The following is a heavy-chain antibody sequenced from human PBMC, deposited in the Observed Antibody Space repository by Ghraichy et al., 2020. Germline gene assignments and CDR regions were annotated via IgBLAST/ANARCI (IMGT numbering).Heavy chain of an antibody. D-gene: IGHD5-12*01. CDR2: ISSSSSYI. Sequence: GSLRLSCAASGFTFSSYSMNWVRQAPGKGLEWVSSISSSSSYIYYADSVKGRFTISRDNAKNSLYLQMNSLRAEDTAVYYCARGLRGYSGYVLGFKWDPIGIYFDYWGQGTLVTVSS. CDR3: ARGLRGYSGYVLGFKWDPIGIYFDY. J-gene: IGHJ4*02. V-gene: IGHV3-21*01. CDR1: GFTFSSYS.